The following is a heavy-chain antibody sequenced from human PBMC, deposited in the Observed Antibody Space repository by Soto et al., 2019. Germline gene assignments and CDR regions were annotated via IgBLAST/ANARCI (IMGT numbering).Heavy chain of an antibody. CDR2: IYSGGST. J-gene: IGHJ3*01. V-gene: IGHV3-53*01. D-gene: IGHD3-22*01. CDR1: GFTFSSND. CDR3: ATRPLLPGAP. Sequence: EVQLVESGGGLIQPGGSLRLSCAASGFTFSSNDMNWVRQAPGKGLEWVSLIYSGGSTYYADSVKGRFTISRDNSKNTLYLQMSILRAEYTAVYYCATRPLLPGAPWGQGTMVSVSS.